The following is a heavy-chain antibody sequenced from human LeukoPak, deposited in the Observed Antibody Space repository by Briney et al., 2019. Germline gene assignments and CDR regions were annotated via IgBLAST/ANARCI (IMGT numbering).Heavy chain of an antibody. D-gene: IGHD3-10*01. CDR1: GYTFTSYY. CDR3: ARAAYYGSGSYLKTNFDY. J-gene: IGHJ4*02. CDR2: INPSGGST. Sequence: GASVKVSCKASGYTFTSYYMHWVRQAPGQGLEWMGIINPSGGSTSYAQKFQGRVTMTRDTSTSTVYMELSSLRSEDTAVYYCARAAYYGSGSYLKTNFDYWGQGTLVTVSS. V-gene: IGHV1-46*01.